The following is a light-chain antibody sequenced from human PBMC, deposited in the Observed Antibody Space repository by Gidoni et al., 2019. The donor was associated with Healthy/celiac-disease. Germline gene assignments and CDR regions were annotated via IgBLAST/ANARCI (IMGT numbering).Light chain of an antibody. CDR3: QQYNNWPPVFT. J-gene: IGKJ3*01. V-gene: IGKV3-15*01. CDR2: GAS. CDR1: QSVNSN. Sequence: EKVMTQSPATLSVSPGERATLSCRASQSVNSNLAWYQQKPGQAPRLLIYGASTRATGIPARFSGSGSGTEFTLTISSLQSEDFAVYYCQQYNNWPPVFTFXPXTKVDIK.